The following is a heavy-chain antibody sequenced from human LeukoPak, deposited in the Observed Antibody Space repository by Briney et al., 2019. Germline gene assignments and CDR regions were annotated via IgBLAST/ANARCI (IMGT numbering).Heavy chain of an antibody. CDR2: IKQDGSKK. Sequence: GGSLRLSCVASGFPFSSYWMTWVRQAPGKGLEWVANIKQDGSKKSYVDSVKGRFTISRDNAKNSLYLQMNSLRAEDTAVYYCARDGPRYSSSWYRKEYYYYYGMDVWGQGTTVTVSS. D-gene: IGHD6-13*01. CDR1: GFPFSSYW. V-gene: IGHV3-7*01. CDR3: ARDGPRYSSSWYRKEYYYYYGMDV. J-gene: IGHJ6*02.